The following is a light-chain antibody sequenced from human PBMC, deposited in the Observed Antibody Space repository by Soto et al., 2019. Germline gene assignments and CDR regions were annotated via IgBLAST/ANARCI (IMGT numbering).Light chain of an antibody. CDR1: SSDVGSYNL. V-gene: IGLV2-23*03. Sequence: QAVVTQPASMSGSPGQSITISCTGTSSDVGSYNLVSWYQQHPGKAPKLMIYEGSKRPSGVSNRFSGSKSGNTASLTISGLQAEDEADYYCCSYAGSSTFYVFGTGTKLTVL. J-gene: IGLJ1*01. CDR3: CSYAGSSTFYV. CDR2: EGS.